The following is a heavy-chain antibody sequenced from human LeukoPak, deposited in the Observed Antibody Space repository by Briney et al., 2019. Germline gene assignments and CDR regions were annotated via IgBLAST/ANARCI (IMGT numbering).Heavy chain of an antibody. CDR1: GFTFSSFT. Sequence: GGSLRLSCAASGFTFSSFTMTWVRQAPGKGLEWVSGISGSSATTYYADSVKGRFTISRDNSKNTLYLQMNSLRAEDTAVYYCAKGLRDIVVVVAATPDYWGQGTLVTVSS. V-gene: IGHV3-23*01. J-gene: IGHJ4*02. CDR2: ISGSSATT. D-gene: IGHD2-15*01. CDR3: AKGLRDIVVVVAATPDY.